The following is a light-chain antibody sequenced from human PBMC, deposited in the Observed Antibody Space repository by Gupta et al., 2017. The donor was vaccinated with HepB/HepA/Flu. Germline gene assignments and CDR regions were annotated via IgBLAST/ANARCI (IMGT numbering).Light chain of an antibody. Sequence: EIVLTQSPATLSLSPGERATLSCRASQSVSSYLAWYQQKPCQAPRLLIYDASNRATGIPARFSGSGSGTDFTLTISSLEPEDFAVYYCQQRSNWPRLTFGQGTRLEIK. CDR2: DAS. V-gene: IGKV3-11*01. CDR3: QQRSNWPRLT. CDR1: QSVSSY. J-gene: IGKJ5*01.